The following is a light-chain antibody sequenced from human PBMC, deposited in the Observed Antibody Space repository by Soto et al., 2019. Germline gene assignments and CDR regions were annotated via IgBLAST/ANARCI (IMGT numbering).Light chain of an antibody. J-gene: IGLJ1*01. CDR2: DVS. V-gene: IGLV2-14*01. Sequence: QSVLTQPASVSGSPGQSITISCTGTSSDVGGYNYVSWYQQHPGKAPKLMIYDVSNRPSGVSNRFSGPKSGNTASLTISGLQAEDEADYYCSSYTSSSTYVFGTGTQLTVL. CDR1: SSDVGGYNY. CDR3: SSYTSSSTYV.